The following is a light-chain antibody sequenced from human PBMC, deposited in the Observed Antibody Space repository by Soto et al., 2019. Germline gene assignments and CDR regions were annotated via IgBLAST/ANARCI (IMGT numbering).Light chain of an antibody. J-gene: IGLJ1*01. CDR2: ENR. V-gene: IGLV6-57*04. CDR3: QSYDSSNLYV. CDR1: RGSIASSD. Sequence: NFMLTQPHSVSESPEMSITISCTRSRGSIASSDVHWYQQRPGSAPTTVIYENRVRPSGVPDRFSGSIDSSSNSASLTISGLKTEDEADYYCQSYDSSNLYVFGTGTKVTVL.